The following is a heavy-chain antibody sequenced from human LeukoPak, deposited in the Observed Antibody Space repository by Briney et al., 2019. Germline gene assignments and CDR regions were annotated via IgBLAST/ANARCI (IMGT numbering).Heavy chain of an antibody. CDR1: GGSISGYF. CDR2: IYSCGSN. D-gene: IGHD5-12*01. Sequence: SETLSLTCTVSGGSISGYFWSWIRQPAGKGLEWIGRIYSCGSNNYNPSLKSRVTMSLDTSKNHLSLNLSSVTAADTAVYYCAREPTSGREPTSGRPLDYWGQGTLVTVSS. V-gene: IGHV4-4*07. J-gene: IGHJ4*02. CDR3: AREPTSGREPTSGRPLDY.